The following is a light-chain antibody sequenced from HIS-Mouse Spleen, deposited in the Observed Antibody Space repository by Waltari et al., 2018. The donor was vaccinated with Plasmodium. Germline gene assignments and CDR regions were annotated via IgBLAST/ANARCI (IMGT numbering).Light chain of an antibody. Sequence: SSELTQDPAVSVALGQTVRITCQGDSLRSYYASWYQQKPGQAPVLVIYGKNNRPAGIPDRFSGSSSGNTASWTITGAQAEEEADYYCNSRDSSGNHLVFGGGTKLTVL. V-gene: IGLV3-19*01. CDR2: GKN. J-gene: IGLJ2*01. CDR1: SLRSYY. CDR3: NSRDSSGNHLV.